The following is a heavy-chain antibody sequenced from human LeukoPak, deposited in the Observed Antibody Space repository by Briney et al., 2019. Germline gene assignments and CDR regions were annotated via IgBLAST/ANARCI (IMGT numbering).Heavy chain of an antibody. J-gene: IGHJ4*02. Sequence: ASVKVSCEASGGTFSSYAISWVRQAPGQGLEWMGRIIPIFGTANYAQKFQGRVTITADKSTSTAYMELSSLRSEDTAVYYCARDPTYYYDSSGIIDWGQGTLVTVSS. CDR3: ARDPTYYYDSSGIID. V-gene: IGHV1-69*06. CDR1: GGTFSSYA. CDR2: IIPIFGTA. D-gene: IGHD3-22*01.